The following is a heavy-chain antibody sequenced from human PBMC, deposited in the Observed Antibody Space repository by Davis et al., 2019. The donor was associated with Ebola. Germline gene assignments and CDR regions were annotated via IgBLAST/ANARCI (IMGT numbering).Heavy chain of an antibody. D-gene: IGHD3-3*01. J-gene: IGHJ5*02. Sequence: SETLSLTCTVSGGSISSGGYYWSWIRQHPGKGLEWIGYIYYSGSTYYNPSLKSRVTISIDTSKNQFSLKLSSVTAAATAVYYCSREKALRPRGIDPWGQGTLVTVSS. V-gene: IGHV4-31*03. CDR2: IYYSGST. CDR1: GGSISSGGYY. CDR3: SREKALRPRGIDP.